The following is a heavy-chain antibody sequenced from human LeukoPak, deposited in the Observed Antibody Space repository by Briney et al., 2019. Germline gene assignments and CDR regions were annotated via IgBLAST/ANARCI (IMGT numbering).Heavy chain of an antibody. D-gene: IGHD5-12*01. CDR3: AKDPLATRTAAFDI. Sequence: PGGSLRLSCAASGFTFSSYEMHWVRQAPGKGLEWVSYISSSGSTIYYADSVKGRFTISRDNAKNSLYLQMNSLRAEDTAVYYCAKDPLATRTAAFDIWGQGTMVTVSS. J-gene: IGHJ3*02. V-gene: IGHV3-48*03. CDR2: ISSSGSTI. CDR1: GFTFSSYE.